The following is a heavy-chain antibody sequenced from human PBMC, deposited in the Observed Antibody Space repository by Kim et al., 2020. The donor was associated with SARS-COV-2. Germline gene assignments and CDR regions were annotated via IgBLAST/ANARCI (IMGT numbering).Heavy chain of an antibody. D-gene: IGHD3-22*01. CDR3: ARGDSRAFDI. Sequence: GAPYNAEPVKGRFTISRDNSKNTLYLQMTSLRVEDTAVYYCARGDSRAFDIWGQGTMVTVSS. V-gene: IGHV3-53*01. J-gene: IGHJ3*02. CDR2: GAP.